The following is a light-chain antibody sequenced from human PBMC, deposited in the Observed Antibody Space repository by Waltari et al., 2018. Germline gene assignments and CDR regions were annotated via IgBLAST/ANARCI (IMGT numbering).Light chain of an antibody. J-gene: IGLJ3*02. Sequence: QSALPQPTSVSGSPGQSITISCTGTSRDIGFFTYVSWYQQYPGQVPQLLLYAFSDRPSGFSSRFAGSKSGNTASLTISGLQADDEADYYCKSYTGSSSWVFGGGTKLTVL. CDR3: KSYTGSSSWV. CDR1: SRDIGFFTY. V-gene: IGLV2-14*01. CDR2: AFS.